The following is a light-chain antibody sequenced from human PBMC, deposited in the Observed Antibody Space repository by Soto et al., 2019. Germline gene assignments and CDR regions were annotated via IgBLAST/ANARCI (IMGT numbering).Light chain of an antibody. Sequence: EIVLTQSPGTLSLFPGERATLSCRASQSVSSTYFAWYRQKPGQPHSLLIYGASNRATGVPDRFSGSGSGPDFTLTISRLEPEDFAVYYCQQYISSPPGFTFGPGTTVEIK. J-gene: IGKJ3*01. V-gene: IGKV3-20*01. CDR2: GAS. CDR1: QSVSSTY. CDR3: QQYISSPPGFT.